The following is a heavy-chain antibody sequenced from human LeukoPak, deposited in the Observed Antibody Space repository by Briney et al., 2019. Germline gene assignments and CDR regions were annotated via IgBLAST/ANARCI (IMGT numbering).Heavy chain of an antibody. CDR2: IYSSGST. J-gene: IGHJ4*02. D-gene: IGHD1-1*01. Sequence: SETLSLTCAVYGGSFSGYYWSWIRQPPGKTLEWIGSIYSSGSTYYNPSLKSRVIIMIDTPKNHFSLTLSSVTAADTAVYYCANWNGNWGQGTLVTVSS. V-gene: IGHV4-34*01. CDR3: ANWNGN. CDR1: GGSFSGYY.